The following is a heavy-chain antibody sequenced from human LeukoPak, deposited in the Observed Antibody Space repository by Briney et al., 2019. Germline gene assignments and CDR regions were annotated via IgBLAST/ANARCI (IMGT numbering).Heavy chain of an antibody. CDR3: AREGPYTSGWYNMDY. Sequence: WASVKVSCKASGYTFTNYGISWVRQAPGQGLEWVGWISVHNDDTKYAQKLQGRVTMTTDTSTGTAYMELTSLKSDDTAVYYCAREGPYTSGWYNMDYWGQGTLVSVSS. D-gene: IGHD6-19*01. V-gene: IGHV1-18*01. CDR1: GYTFTNYG. CDR2: ISVHNDDT. J-gene: IGHJ4*02.